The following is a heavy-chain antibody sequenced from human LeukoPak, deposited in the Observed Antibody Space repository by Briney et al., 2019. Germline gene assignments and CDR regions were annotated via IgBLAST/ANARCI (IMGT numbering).Heavy chain of an antibody. V-gene: IGHV3-49*04. CDR1: GFTFGDYA. Sequence: GGSLRLSCTASGFTFGDYAMTWVRQAPGKGLEWIGFIRSKTYGGTTEYAASVKGGFTISRDDSKDIAYLQMNSLKTEDTAMYYCPRAHCSGGTCYGNDAFDIWGQGTMVIVSS. J-gene: IGHJ3*02. D-gene: IGHD2-15*01. CDR3: PRAHCSGGTCYGNDAFDI. CDR2: IRSKTYGGTT.